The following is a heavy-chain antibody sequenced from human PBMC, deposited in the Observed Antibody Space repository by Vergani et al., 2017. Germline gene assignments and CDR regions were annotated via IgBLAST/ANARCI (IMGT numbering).Heavy chain of an antibody. Sequence: QVQLVQSGAEVKKPGASVKVSCKASGYTFTGYYMHWVRQAPGQGLEWMGWINPNSGGTNYAQKFQGRVTMTRDTSISTAYMELSRLRSDDTAVYYCARDHYDSSGYYYYLPDYWGQGTLVTVSS. J-gene: IGHJ4*02. V-gene: IGHV1-2*02. CDR2: INPNSGGT. CDR1: GYTFTGYY. D-gene: IGHD3-22*01. CDR3: ARDHYDSSGYYYYLPDY.